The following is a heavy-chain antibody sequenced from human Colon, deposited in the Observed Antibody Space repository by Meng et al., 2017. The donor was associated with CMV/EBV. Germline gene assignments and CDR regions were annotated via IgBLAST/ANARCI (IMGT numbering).Heavy chain of an antibody. V-gene: IGHV3-11*04. CDR1: GFTFSDYY. CDR3: ARSRDRLAPPVFDL. Sequence: GGSLRLSCEASGFTFSDYYMSWIRQAPGKRLEWVSYISTGSISIYYADSVKGRFTVSRDNARNALYLQMNSVRAEDTAVYYCARSRDRLAPPVFDLWGQGIPVTVSS. J-gene: IGHJ4*02. D-gene: IGHD5-24*01. CDR2: ISTGSISI.